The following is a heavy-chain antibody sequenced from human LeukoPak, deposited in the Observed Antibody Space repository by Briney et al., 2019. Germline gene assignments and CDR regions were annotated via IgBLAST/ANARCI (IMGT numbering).Heavy chain of an antibody. CDR2: INPNSGGT. V-gene: IGHV1-2*02. CDR3: ARVPKATPGHFDY. Sequence: GASVKVSCKASGYIFTGYYMHWVRQAPGQGLEWMGWINPNSGGTNYAQKFKGRVTMTRDTSISTAYMELSRLRSDDTAVYYCARVPKATPGHFDYWGQGTLVTVSS. J-gene: IGHJ4*02. CDR1: GYIFTGYY.